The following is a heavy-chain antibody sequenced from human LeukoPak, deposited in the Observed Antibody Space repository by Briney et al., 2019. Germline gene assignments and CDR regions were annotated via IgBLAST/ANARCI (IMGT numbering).Heavy chain of an antibody. CDR1: GFTFSSYA. D-gene: IGHD2-8*02. CDR3: AKVTGGYFDY. J-gene: IGHJ4*02. V-gene: IGHV3-23*01. Sequence: GGSLRLSCAASGFTFSSYAMSWVRQAPGKGLEWVSAISGSGGSTYYADSVKGRFTISRDNSKNTVYLQMNSLRAEDTAVYFCAKVTGGYFDYWGQGTLVTVSS. CDR2: ISGSGGST.